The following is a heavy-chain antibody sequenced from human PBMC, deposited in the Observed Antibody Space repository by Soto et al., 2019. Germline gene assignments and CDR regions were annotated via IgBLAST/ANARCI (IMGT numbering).Heavy chain of an antibody. Sequence: ASVKVSCKASGYTFTSYAMHWVRQAPGQRLEWMGWINAGNGNTKYSQKFLGRVTMTRDTSTSTLYMELTSLRSEDTAVHYCARGGHVVVVTAAFDYWGQGTLVTVSS. J-gene: IGHJ4*02. V-gene: IGHV1-3*01. CDR1: GYTFTSYA. CDR3: ARGGHVVVVTAAFDY. CDR2: INAGNGNT. D-gene: IGHD2-21*02.